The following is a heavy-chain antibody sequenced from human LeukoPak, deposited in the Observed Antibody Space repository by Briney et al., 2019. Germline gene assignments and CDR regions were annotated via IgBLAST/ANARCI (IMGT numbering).Heavy chain of an antibody. V-gene: IGHV4-59*12. CDR2: IYYSGST. Sequence: SETLSLTCTVSGGSISSYYWSWIRQPPGKGLEWIGYIYYSGSTNFNPSLKSRVTISVDTSKNQFSLKLSSVTAADTAVYYCARDQPSLDAFDIWGQGTMVTVSS. J-gene: IGHJ3*02. CDR1: GGSISSYY. CDR3: ARDQPSLDAFDI.